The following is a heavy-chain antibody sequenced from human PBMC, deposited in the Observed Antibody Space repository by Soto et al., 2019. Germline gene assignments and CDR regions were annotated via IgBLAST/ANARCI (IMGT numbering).Heavy chain of an antibody. D-gene: IGHD4-4*01. CDR3: AKLRDYSNYVANGVYGS. V-gene: IGHV3-23*01. CDR2: ISGSGANT. CDR1: GFTFSSYA. Sequence: PGGSLRLSCAASGFTFSSYAMSWVRQAPGKGLEWVSAISGSGANTFYADSVKGRFTISRDNSKNTLYLQMNSLRAEDTAVYYCAKLRDYSNYVANGVYGSWGQGTLVTVSS. J-gene: IGHJ4*02.